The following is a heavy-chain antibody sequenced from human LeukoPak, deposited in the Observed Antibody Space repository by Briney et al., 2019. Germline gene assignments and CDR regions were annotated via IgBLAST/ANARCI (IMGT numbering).Heavy chain of an antibody. CDR2: ISCFNGDT. V-gene: IGHV1-18*01. D-gene: IGHD6-19*01. J-gene: IGHJ4*02. CDR1: GYTFNHHG. Sequence: ASVKVSCKASGYTFNHHGITWVRQAPGQELEWMGWISCFNGDTHYAQKFQGRVTMTTDTSTTTAYMELRSLRSDDTALYYCARDPTNTSGRYAYFDSWGQGTLVTVSS. CDR3: ARDPTNTSGRYAYFDS.